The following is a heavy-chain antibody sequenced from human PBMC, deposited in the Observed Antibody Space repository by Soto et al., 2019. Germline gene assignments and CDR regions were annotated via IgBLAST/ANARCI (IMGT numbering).Heavy chain of an antibody. Sequence: EVQLVESGGELVQPGGSLRLYCAASGFSFSSYWMSWVRQAPGKGLEWVANINRDGSERYHIDSVQGRFTISRDNAKNSLYLQMNSLRAEDTAVYYCAIDYLLLGMHNWFDPWAQGTLVTVSS. CDR3: AIDYLLLGMHNWFDP. V-gene: IGHV3-7*05. CDR2: INRDGSER. D-gene: IGHD2-8*02. CDR1: GFSFSSYW. J-gene: IGHJ5*02.